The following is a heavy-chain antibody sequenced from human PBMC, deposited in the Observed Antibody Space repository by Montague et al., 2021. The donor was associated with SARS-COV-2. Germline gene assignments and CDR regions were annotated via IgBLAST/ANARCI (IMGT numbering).Heavy chain of an antibody. CDR3: ARGHLSVSMIVVVFTSASYYFDH. V-gene: IGHV4-34*01. D-gene: IGHD3-22*01. CDR1: GGSFGDDH. Sequence: SETLSLTCAVYGGSFGDDHWSWIRQPPGTGLEWIGDIKQSGRTNYNPSLKSRVTISVDTSKNQFSLKLTSVTAADTAVYFCARGHLSVSMIVVVFTSASYYFDHWGQGAQVTVSS. J-gene: IGHJ4*02. CDR2: IKQSGRT.